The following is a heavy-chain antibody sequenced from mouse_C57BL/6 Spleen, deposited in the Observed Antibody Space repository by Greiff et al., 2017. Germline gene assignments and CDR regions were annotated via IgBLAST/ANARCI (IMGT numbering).Heavy chain of an antibody. D-gene: IGHD2-3*01. CDR3: ARPYDGYYGDFAY. V-gene: IGHV1-64*01. CDR2: IHPNSGST. Sequence: QVQLQQPGAELVKPGASVKLSCKASGYTFTSYWMHWVKQRPGQGLEWIGMIHPNSGSTNYNEKFKSKATLTVDKSSSTAYMQLSSLTSEDSAVYYCARPYDGYYGDFAYWGQGTTLTVSS. J-gene: IGHJ2*01. CDR1: GYTFTSYW.